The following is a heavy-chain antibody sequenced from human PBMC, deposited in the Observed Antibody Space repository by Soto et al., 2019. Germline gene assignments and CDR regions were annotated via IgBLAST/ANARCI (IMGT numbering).Heavy chain of an antibody. CDR3: TTGIYYDILTGYHNVAS. Sequence: EGSLCLPCLASGFNLSQLWMTWVRQAAGRGLEWVVRIKRKTDGGTADYAAPVKGRATITRDDSKNTVYLQMNSLKTEYTAVYYCTTGIYYDILTGYHNVASWGQGALVTVSS. CDR2: IKRKTDGGTA. CDR1: GFNLSQLW. D-gene: IGHD3-9*01. V-gene: IGHV3-15*01. J-gene: IGHJ5*01.